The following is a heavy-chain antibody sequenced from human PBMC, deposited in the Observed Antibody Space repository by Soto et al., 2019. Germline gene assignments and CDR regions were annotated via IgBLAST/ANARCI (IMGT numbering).Heavy chain of an antibody. D-gene: IGHD3-3*01. CDR2: ISYDGSNK. V-gene: IGHV3-30*18. Sequence: GGSLRLSCAASGFTFSSYGMHWVRQAPGKGLEWVAVISYDGSNKYYADSVKGRFTISRDNSKNTLYLQMNSLRAEDTAVYYCAKEATYYDFWSGYIDPLGPATPTSYYYGMDVWGQGTTVTVSS. J-gene: IGHJ6*02. CDR1: GFTFSSYG. CDR3: AKEATYYDFWSGYIDPLGPATPTSYYYGMDV.